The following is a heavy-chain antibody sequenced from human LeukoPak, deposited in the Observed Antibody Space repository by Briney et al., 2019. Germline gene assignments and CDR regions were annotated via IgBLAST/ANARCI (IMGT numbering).Heavy chain of an antibody. D-gene: IGHD6-13*01. V-gene: IGHV4-59*01. Sequence: PLETLSLTCTVSGGSISSYYWSWIRQPPGKGLEWIGYIYYSGSTNYNPSLKSRVTISVDTSKNQFSLKLTSVTAADTAVYYCASIMYNSSWYYFDYWGQGTLVTVSS. CDR3: ASIMYNSSWYYFDY. J-gene: IGHJ4*02. CDR2: IYYSGST. CDR1: GGSISSYY.